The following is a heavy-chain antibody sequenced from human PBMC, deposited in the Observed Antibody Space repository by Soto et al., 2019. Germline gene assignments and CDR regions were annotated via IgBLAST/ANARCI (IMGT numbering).Heavy chain of an antibody. CDR2: IYYSGST. CDR1: GGSIISVGHY. Sequence: SETLSLTCSVSGGSIISVGHYFTCIRQRPGKGLELIGYIYYSGSTDYNPSLKSRVTISVDRSKNQFSLNLSSVTAADTAIYYCARESGGYDSSTRYGLDVWGQGTTVTVSS. J-gene: IGHJ6*02. V-gene: IGHV4-31*03. CDR3: ARESGGYDSSTRYGLDV. D-gene: IGHD6-25*01.